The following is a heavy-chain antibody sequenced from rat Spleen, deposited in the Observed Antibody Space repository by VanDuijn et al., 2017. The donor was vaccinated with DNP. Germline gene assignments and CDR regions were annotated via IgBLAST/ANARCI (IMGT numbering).Heavy chain of an antibody. CDR2: ISYSGST. D-gene: IGHD1-4*01. Sequence: EVQLQESGPGLVKPAQSLSLTCSVTGYSITSNHWGWIRKFPGNKMEWIGHISYSGSTTYNPSLESRISITRDTSKNQFFLHLNSVTTADTATYYCARQPSGMDYWGQGVMVIVSS. CDR1: GYSITSNH. V-gene: IGHV3-1*01. CDR3: ARQPSGMDY. J-gene: IGHJ2*01.